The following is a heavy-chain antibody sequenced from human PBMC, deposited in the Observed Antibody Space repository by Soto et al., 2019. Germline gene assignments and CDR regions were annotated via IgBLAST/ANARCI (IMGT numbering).Heavy chain of an antibody. CDR3: ARDRGSSSSKGYFDY. V-gene: IGHV4-4*07. Sequence: SETLSLTCTVSGGSISSYYWSWIRQPAGKGLEWIGRIYTSGSTNYNPSLKSRATMSVDTSKNQFSLKLSSVTAADTAVYYCARDRGSSSSKGYFDYWGQGTLVTVSS. CDR2: IYTSGST. D-gene: IGHD6-6*01. J-gene: IGHJ4*02. CDR1: GGSISSYY.